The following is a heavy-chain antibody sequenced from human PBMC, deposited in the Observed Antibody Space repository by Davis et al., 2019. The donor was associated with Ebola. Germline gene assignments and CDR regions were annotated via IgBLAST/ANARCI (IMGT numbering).Heavy chain of an antibody. D-gene: IGHD3-10*01. CDR3: ARSFGSGIKGREINWFDP. V-gene: IGHV4-59*01. CDR2: IYYSGST. J-gene: IGHJ5*02. CDR1: GGSISSYY. Sequence: MPSETLSLTCTVSGGSISSYYWSWIRQPPGKGLESIGYIYYSGSTNYNPSLKSRITISVDTSKNQFSLKLSSVTAADTAVYYCARSFGSGIKGREINWFDPWGQGTLVTVSS.